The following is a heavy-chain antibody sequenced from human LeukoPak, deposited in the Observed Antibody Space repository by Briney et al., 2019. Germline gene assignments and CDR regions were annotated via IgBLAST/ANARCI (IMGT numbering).Heavy chain of an antibody. D-gene: IGHD3-16*02. CDR1: GGSFSGHY. CDR2: INHSGST. J-gene: IGHJ6*03. V-gene: IGHV4-34*01. Sequence: SETLSLTCAVYGGSFSGHYWSWIRQPPGKGLEWIGEINHSGSTNYNPSLKSRATISVDTSKNQFSLKLSSVTAADTAVYYCARGVRYYDYVWGSYLDYYYYYMDVWGKGITVTVSS. CDR3: ARGVRYYDYVWGSYLDYYYYYMDV.